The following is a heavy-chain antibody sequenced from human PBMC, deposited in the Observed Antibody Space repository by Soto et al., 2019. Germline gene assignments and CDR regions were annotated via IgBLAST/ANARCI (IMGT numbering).Heavy chain of an antibody. Sequence: GSVVGFWKDSGYTFTRYDFNWGRQATGERVEWMGWMNPNSGTTGYAQKFQVRVTMTSNTSISTAYMELSSLRSEDTAVYYCARDRSSGSYLGDYYYGMDVWGQGTTVTVSS. J-gene: IGHJ6*02. D-gene: IGHD1-26*01. CDR2: MNPNSGTT. CDR3: ARDRSSGSYLGDYYYGMDV. V-gene: IGHV1-8*01. CDR1: GYTFTRYD.